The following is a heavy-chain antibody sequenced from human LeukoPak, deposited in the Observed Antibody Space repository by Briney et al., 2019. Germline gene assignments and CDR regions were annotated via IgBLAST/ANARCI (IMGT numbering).Heavy chain of an antibody. CDR1: GYTFTSYD. D-gene: IGHD6-6*01. CDR3: AIGKLASRRGSWFDP. V-gene: IGHV1-8*02. Sequence: ASVKVSCKTSGYTFTSYDINWVRQATGQGLEWMGWMNPNSGNTGYAQKFQGRVTMTRNTSISTAYMDLNSLTSEDTDVYYCAIGKLASRRGSWFDPWGQGTLVTVSS. CDR2: MNPNSGNT. J-gene: IGHJ5*02.